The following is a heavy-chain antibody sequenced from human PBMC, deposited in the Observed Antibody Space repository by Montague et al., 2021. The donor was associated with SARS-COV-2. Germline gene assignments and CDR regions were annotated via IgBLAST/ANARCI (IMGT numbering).Heavy chain of an antibody. J-gene: IGHJ4*03. V-gene: IGHV2-70*04. CDR2: IDWDDDK. Sequence: PALVKPTQTLTLTCTLSGFSLSTSGMRASWIRQPPGKALEWLARIDWDDDKFYGTSLKTRLTISKDTSKNQVVLTMTNMDPVDTATYYCARSYYDILTNYDASFENWGQGTMVTVSS. D-gene: IGHD3-9*01. CDR3: ARSYYDILTNYDASFEN. CDR1: GFSLSTSGMR.